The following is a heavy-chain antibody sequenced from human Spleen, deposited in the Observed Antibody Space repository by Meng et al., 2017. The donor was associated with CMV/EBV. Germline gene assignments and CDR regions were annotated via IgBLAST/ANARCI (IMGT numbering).Heavy chain of an antibody. CDR2: ISSSSSYI. CDR1: GFTFDHYG. D-gene: IGHD5-24*01. Sequence: GESLKISCAASGFTFDHYGMNWVRQAPGKGLEWVSSISSSSSYIYYADSVKGRFTISRDNAKNSLHLQMNSLRAEDTAVYYCARDGWLQSERFDYWGQGTLVTVSS. CDR3: ARDGWLQSERFDY. V-gene: IGHV3-21*01. J-gene: IGHJ4*02.